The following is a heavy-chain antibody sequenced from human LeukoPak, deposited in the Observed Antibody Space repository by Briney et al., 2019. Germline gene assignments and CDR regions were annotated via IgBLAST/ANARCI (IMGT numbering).Heavy chain of an antibody. Sequence: ASLKVSCKASRYTFTPSDINSVREAPGQEGEWMGGLKPNMGNTGYAQKFQGRVTMTRNISLSTAYTELSRLRSEDTALYYSARVNVYYYYYYMDVWVKG. V-gene: IGHV1-8*01. CDR3: ARVNVYYYYYYMDV. CDR1: RYTFTPSD. CDR2: LKPNMGNT. J-gene: IGHJ6*03.